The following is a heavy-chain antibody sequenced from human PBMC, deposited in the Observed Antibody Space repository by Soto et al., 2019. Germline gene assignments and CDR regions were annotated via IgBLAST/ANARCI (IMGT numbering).Heavy chain of an antibody. V-gene: IGHV4-59*01. D-gene: IGHD3-16*01. J-gene: IGHJ4*02. Sequence: PSETLSLTCTVSGGSLNNYYWIWIRLAPGKGLEWIGYIYYTGTTKYNASLKSRVTMSVDASNNEFSLKMTSMTAADTGIYYCARDSSSYAFDYWGQGTQVTVSS. CDR3: ARDSSSYAFDY. CDR2: IYYTGTT. CDR1: GGSLNNYY.